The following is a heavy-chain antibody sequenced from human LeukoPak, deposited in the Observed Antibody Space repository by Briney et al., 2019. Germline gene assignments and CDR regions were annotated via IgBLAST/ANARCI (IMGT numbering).Heavy chain of an antibody. D-gene: IGHD6-13*01. Sequence: ASVKVSCKASGYTFTVYYMHWVRQAPGQGLEWMGWINPNSGGTNYAQKFQGRVTMTRDTSISTAYMELSRLRSDDTAVYYCATHSSSWYDHDAFDIWGQGTMVTVSS. V-gene: IGHV1-2*02. CDR3: ATHSSSWYDHDAFDI. J-gene: IGHJ3*02. CDR1: GYTFTVYY. CDR2: INPNSGGT.